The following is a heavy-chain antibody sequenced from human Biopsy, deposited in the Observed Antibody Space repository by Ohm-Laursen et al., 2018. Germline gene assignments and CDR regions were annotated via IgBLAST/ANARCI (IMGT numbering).Heavy chain of an antibody. V-gene: IGHV3-23*01. CDR1: GFTFSSYA. Sequence: GSRRLSCTASGFTFSSYAKTWVRQAPGKGLELVSVINTSGGSTHYAVSVKGRFTISRDNSKNTLYLRMNSLRAEDTAVYYCAKPADSYGSEFYFDYWGQGTLVTVSS. D-gene: IGHD4-17*01. CDR3: AKPADSYGSEFYFDY. CDR2: INTSGGST. J-gene: IGHJ4*02.